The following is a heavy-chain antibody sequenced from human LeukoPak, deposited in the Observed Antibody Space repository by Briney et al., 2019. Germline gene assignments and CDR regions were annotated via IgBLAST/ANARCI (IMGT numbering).Heavy chain of an antibody. Sequence: GGSLRLSCAASGFIFSSYEMNWVRQAPGKGLEWVSYISSSGNTIYYADSVKGRFTISRDNAKNSLYLQMNSLRAEDTALYYCARDPSGYDYWGQGTLVTVSS. D-gene: IGHD3-22*01. CDR2: ISSSGNTI. CDR1: GFIFSSYE. J-gene: IGHJ4*02. V-gene: IGHV3-48*03. CDR3: ARDPSGYDY.